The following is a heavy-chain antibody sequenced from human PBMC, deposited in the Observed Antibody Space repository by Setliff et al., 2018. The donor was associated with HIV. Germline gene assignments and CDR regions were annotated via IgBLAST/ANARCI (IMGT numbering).Heavy chain of an antibody. CDR2: IKSKNDGGTT. D-gene: IGHD3-10*01. V-gene: IGHV3-15*01. CDR1: GFTFSNAW. Sequence: GGSLRLSCAVSGFTFSNAWMTWVRQAPGKGLEWVGRIKSKNDGGTTDYAAPVKGRFTISRDDSKNTLYLQMNNLKTEDTAIYYCTTWDKGSLYFGELLVVPDAYDIWGQGTMVTVSS. J-gene: IGHJ3*02. CDR3: TTWDKGSLYFGELLVVPDAYDI.